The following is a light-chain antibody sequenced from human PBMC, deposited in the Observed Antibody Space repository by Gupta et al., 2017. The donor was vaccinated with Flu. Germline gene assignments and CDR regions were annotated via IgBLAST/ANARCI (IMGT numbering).Light chain of an antibody. CDR2: EVN. V-gene: IGLV2-14*01. CDR1: SSDIGYYNY. Sequence: QSALTQPASVSGSPGQSIPITCIGTSSDIGYYNYVSWYQQHPGKAPKLIISEVNNRPSGVSHRFSGSKSGNTASLTISGLQAEDEADYYCSALTSSSTFVFGTGTKVTVL. J-gene: IGLJ1*01. CDR3: SALTSSSTFV.